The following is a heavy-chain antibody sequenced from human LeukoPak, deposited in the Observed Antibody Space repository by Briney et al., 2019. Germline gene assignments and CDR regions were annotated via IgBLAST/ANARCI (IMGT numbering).Heavy chain of an antibody. J-gene: IGHJ4*02. V-gene: IGHV3-23*01. CDR1: GFTFSSYA. CDR3: ARWGPAYSSGFDY. CDR2: ISGSGGST. D-gene: IGHD3-22*01. Sequence: GGSLRLSCAASGFTFSSYAMSWVRQAPGKGLEWVSAISGSGGSTYYADSMKGRFTISRDNSKNTLYLQMNSLRAEDTAVYYCARWGPAYSSGFDYWGQGTLVTVSS.